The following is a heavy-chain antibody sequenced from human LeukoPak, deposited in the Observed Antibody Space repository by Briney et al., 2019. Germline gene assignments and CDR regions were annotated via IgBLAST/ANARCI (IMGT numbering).Heavy chain of an antibody. CDR2: IIPIFGTA. D-gene: IGHD1-26*01. V-gene: IGHV1-69*13. J-gene: IGHJ4*02. CDR3: AKDKSVGATSFDY. CDR1: GGTFSSYA. Sequence: ASVKVSCKASGGTFSSYAISWVRQAPGQGLEWMGGIIPIFGTANYAQKFQGRVTITADESTSTAYMELSSLRSEDTAVYYCAKDKSVGATSFDYWGQGTLVTVSS.